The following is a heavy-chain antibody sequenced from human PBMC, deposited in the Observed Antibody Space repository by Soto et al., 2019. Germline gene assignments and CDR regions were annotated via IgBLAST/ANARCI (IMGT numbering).Heavy chain of an antibody. V-gene: IGHV1-2*02. J-gene: IGHJ4*02. CDR3: ARKVRDYNFDY. D-gene: IGHD4-17*01. CDR1: GYRFSDYY. Sequence: ASVKVSCKASGYRFSDYYIHWVRQAPGQGLEWMGWINPDTGVTKYTQKFQGRVTMTRDTSISTAYLELSGLTSDDTAIYFCARKVRDYNFDYWGQGTLVTVSS. CDR2: INPDTGVT.